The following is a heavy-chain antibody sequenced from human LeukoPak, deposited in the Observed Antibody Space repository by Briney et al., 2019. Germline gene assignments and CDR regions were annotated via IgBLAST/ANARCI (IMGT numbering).Heavy chain of an antibody. Sequence: PSETLSLTCAVYGGSFSGYYWRWIRQPPGKGLEWIGEINHSGSTNYNPSLKSRVTISLDTSKNQFSLKLSSVTAADTAVYYCAREVRYVWGSYRYPDYWGQGTLVTVSS. CDR1: GGSFSGYY. J-gene: IGHJ4*02. CDR3: AREVRYVWGSYRYPDY. V-gene: IGHV4-34*01. D-gene: IGHD3-16*02. CDR2: INHSGST.